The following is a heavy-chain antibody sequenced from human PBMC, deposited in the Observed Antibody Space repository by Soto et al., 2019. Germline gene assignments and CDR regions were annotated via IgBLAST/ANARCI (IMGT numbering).Heavy chain of an antibody. V-gene: IGHV4-34*01. J-gene: IGHJ4*02. D-gene: IGHD3-3*01. CDR1: GGSFSGYY. CDR2: INHSGST. Sequence: PSETLSLTCAVYGGSFSGYYWSWIRQPPGKGLEWIGGINHSGSTNYNPSLKSRVTISVDTSKNQFSLKLSSVTAADTAVYYCARGKDITIFGVVIRGPWNYWGQGTLVTVSS. CDR3: ARGKDITIFGVVIRGPWNY.